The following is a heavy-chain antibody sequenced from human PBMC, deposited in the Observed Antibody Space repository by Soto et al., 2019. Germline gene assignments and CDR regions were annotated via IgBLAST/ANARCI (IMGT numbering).Heavy chain of an antibody. D-gene: IGHD2-8*01. CDR2: ISNSGST. J-gene: IGHJ4*02. CDR3: GRGGVPDY. V-gene: IGHV4-4*02. Sequence: QVLLQESGPGLVKPSGTLSLTCAVSSGSISGSHWWSWVRQPPGKGLEWIGEISNSGSTNYNPSLRSRVAISVDQSKNQFSLKLNSVTAADTAVYHCGRGGVPDYWGQGILVTVSS. CDR1: SGSISGSHW.